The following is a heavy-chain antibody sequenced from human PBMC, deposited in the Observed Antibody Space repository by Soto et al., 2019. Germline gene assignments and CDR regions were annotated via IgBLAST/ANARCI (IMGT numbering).Heavy chain of an antibody. CDR2: IIPIFGTA. CDR1: GGTFSSYA. CDR3: ASAAATPLGYYYYGVDV. J-gene: IGHJ6*02. D-gene: IGHD2-15*01. V-gene: IGHV1-69*13. Sequence: VASVKVSCKASGGTFSSYAISWVRQAPGQGLEWMGGIIPIFGTANYAQKFQGRVTITADESTSTAYMELSSLRSEDTAVYYCASAAATPLGYYYYGVDVWGQGTTVTVSS.